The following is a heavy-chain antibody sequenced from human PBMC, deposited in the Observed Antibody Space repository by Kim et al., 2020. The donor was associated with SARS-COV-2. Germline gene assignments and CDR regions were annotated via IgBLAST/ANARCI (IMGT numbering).Heavy chain of an antibody. J-gene: IGHJ2*01. V-gene: IGHV4-59*01. CDR1: GGSISYYY. D-gene: IGHD3-22*01. CDR3: ARGKYYYDGSGNPRFCYFDL. CDR2: VFDSGRT. Sequence: SETLSLTCTVSGGSISYYYWSWIRQPPGKGLEWIGYVFDSGRTKYNPSLKSRVTILLDTSKKQFSLQLTSVTAADTAVYYCARGKYYYDGSGNPRFCYFDLWGRGTLVTVSS.